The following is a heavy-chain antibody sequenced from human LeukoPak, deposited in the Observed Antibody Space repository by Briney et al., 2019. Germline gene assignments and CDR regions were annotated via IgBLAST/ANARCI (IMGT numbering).Heavy chain of an antibody. CDR1: GFALSSHW. D-gene: IGHD3-22*01. V-gene: IGHV3-7*01. CDR2: VNRDGSET. Sequence: GRSLRLSCAASGFALSSHWMTWVRQVPGRGPEWVANVNRDGSETYYLDSVKGRFTISRDNAKNSLYLQMNSLRDEDTAVYFCARDDSTAHHAFDVWGHGTMVTVSS. CDR3: ARDDSTAHHAFDV. J-gene: IGHJ3*01.